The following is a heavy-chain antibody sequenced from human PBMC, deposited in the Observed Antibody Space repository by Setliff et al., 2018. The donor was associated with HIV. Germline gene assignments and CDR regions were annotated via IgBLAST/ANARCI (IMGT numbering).Heavy chain of an antibody. CDR2: IYTGGST. Sequence: SETLSLTCTVSGGSISSYYWSWIRQPPGKGLECIGYIYTGGSTYYNPSLKSRVTISVDTSKNQFSLKLSSVTAADTAVYYCARGYSSSWYDSWGQGTLVTVSS. CDR3: ARGYSSSWYDS. CDR1: GGSISSYY. V-gene: IGHV4-4*08. J-gene: IGHJ5*01. D-gene: IGHD6-13*01.